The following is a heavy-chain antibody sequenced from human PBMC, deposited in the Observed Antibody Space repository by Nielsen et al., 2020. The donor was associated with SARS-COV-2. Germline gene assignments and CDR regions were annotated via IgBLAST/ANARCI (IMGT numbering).Heavy chain of an antibody. V-gene: IGHV5-51*01. CDR3: ARHGNDFGGNDLDY. Sequence: GESLKISCQGSGYRFDSYWTAWVRQMSGKGLEWMGPIYPANSHTTYSPSFQGQVTISVDKSVKTAYLRWISLKASATAIYYCARHGNDFGGNDLDYWGQGTLVTVSS. J-gene: IGHJ4*02. D-gene: IGHD4-23*01. CDR1: GYRFDSYW. CDR2: IYPANSHT.